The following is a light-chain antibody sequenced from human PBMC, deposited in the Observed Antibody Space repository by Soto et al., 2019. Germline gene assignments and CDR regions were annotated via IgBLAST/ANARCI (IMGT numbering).Light chain of an antibody. CDR1: QSVTIK. J-gene: IGKJ1*01. CDR3: QQYNNWPWT. Sequence: EIVMTQSPATLSVSPGERATLSCRASQSVTIKLAWYQQIPGQAPRLLIYGAATRATGIPARFSGSGSGTDFTLSISSLQSEDFAIYYCQQYNNWPWTFGQGTKVEIK. CDR2: GAA. V-gene: IGKV3-15*01.